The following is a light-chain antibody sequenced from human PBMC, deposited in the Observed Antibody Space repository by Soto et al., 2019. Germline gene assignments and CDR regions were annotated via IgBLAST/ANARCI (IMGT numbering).Light chain of an antibody. CDR1: SSDIGSKP. V-gene: IGLV1-44*01. CDR2: RDN. Sequence: QSVLTQPPSASGTPGQRVAISCSGGSSDIGSKPVNWYLHLPGAAPKLLIYRDNQRPSGVPDRFSGSKSGTSASLTISGLQSEDEADYFCSAWDDNIYGPVFGGGTKLTVL. CDR3: SAWDDNIYGPV. J-gene: IGLJ2*01.